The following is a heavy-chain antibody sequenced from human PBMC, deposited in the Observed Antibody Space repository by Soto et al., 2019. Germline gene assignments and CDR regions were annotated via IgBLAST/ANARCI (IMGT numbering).Heavy chain of an antibody. CDR3: ARAFDVPYYFDY. CDR1: GGSFSGYY. CDR2: INHSGST. V-gene: IGHV4-34*01. J-gene: IGHJ4*02. D-gene: IGHD3-10*01. Sequence: SETLSLTCAVYGGSFSGYYWTWIRQPPGKGLEWIGEINHSGSTNYNPSLKSRVTISVDTSKNQFSLKLSSVTAADTAVYYCARAFDVPYYFDYWGQGTLVTVSS.